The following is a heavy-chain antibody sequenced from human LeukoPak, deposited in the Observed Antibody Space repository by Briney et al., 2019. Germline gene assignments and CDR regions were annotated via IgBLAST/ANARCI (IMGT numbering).Heavy chain of an antibody. V-gene: IGHV3-23*01. CDR2: ISGSGGTT. Sequence: GGSLRLSCAASGFTFSSYEMNWVRQAPGKGLEWVSGISGSGGTTYYADSVKGRFTISRDNSKNSLYLQMNSLRAEDTAVYYCARERGYSYGYSDYWGQGTLVTVSS. CDR3: ARERGYSYGYSDY. D-gene: IGHD5-18*01. J-gene: IGHJ4*02. CDR1: GFTFSSYE.